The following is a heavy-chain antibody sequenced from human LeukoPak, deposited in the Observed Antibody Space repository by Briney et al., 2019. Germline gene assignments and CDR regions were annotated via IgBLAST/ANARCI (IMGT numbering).Heavy chain of an antibody. CDR2: IIPIFGTA. CDR3: ARDGGYYYRNWFDP. D-gene: IGHD3-22*01. Sequence: GASVKVSCKASGGTFSSYAISWVRQAPGQGLEWMGGIIPIFGTANYAQKFQGRVTITADESTSTAYMELSSLRSEDTAVYYCARDGGYYYRNWFDPWGQGTLVTVSS. J-gene: IGHJ5*02. V-gene: IGHV1-69*01. CDR1: GGTFSSYA.